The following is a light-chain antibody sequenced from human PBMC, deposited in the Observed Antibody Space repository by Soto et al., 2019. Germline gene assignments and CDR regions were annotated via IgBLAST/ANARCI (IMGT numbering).Light chain of an antibody. CDR3: HQLYSSPS. J-gene: IGKJ5*01. CDR2: AAS. V-gene: IGKV1-9*01. Sequence: DIQLTQSPSFVSSSVGERVTITCRASQDIGRYLAWYQQKPGEAPKLLISAASTLQRGVPSRFSGSGSGTDFPFTSSYLLPDDFATYYCHQLYSSPSFGQGTRLETK. CDR1: QDIGRY.